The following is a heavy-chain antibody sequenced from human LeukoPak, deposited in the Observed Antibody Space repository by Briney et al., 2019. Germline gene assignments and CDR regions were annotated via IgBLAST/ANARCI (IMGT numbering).Heavy chain of an antibody. J-gene: IGHJ4*02. CDR1: GYTFANYG. CDR3: ARDYTEAYIVGASWGGGY. D-gene: IGHD1-26*01. CDR2: INTYNGHT. Sequence: ASVKVSCKASGYTFANYGIIWVRQAPGQGLEWLGWINTYNGHTNYVEKLQDRVTVTTDTSTSTAYMELRSLRSDDTAVYYCARDYTEAYIVGASWGGGYWGQGTLVTVSS. V-gene: IGHV1-18*01.